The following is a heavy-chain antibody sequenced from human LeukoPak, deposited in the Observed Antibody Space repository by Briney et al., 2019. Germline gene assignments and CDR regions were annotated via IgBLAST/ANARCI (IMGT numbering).Heavy chain of an antibody. J-gene: IGHJ4*02. D-gene: IGHD5-12*01. CDR2: MNSDGISR. V-gene: IGHV3-74*01. CDR1: GFSFSNYW. Sequence: GGSLRLSCAASGFSFSNYWMHWVRQAPGKGLVWVSRMNSDGISRTYADSVKGRFTISRDNAKNTLYLQMNSLTDDDTAVYYCAGSSTSGYGLDYWGRGTLVTVSS. CDR3: AGSSTSGYGLDY.